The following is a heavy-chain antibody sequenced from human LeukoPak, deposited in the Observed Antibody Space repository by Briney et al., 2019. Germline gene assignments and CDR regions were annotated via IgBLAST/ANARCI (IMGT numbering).Heavy chain of an antibody. CDR3: ARALEAGGDDSLLGY. CDR2: IIPIFGIA. V-gene: IGHV1-69*04. CDR1: TSTFSRYA. Sequence: PLKVSCTASTSTFSRYAISWVSQAPGQGLEWMGRIIPIFGIANYAQKFQGRVTITADKSTSTAYMELSSLRSEDTAVYYCARALEAGGDDSLLGYWGQGTLVTVSS. D-gene: IGHD3-22*01. J-gene: IGHJ4*02.